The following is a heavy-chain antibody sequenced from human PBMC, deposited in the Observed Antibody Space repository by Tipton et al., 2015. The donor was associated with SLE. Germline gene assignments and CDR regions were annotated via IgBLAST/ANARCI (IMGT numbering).Heavy chain of an antibody. D-gene: IGHD3-3*01. J-gene: IGHJ6*02. CDR1: GGSISSYY. Sequence: TLSLTCTVSGGSISSYYWSWIRQPPGKGLEWIGYIYYSGSTNYNPSLKSRVTILVDTSKNQFSLKLSSVTAADTAVYYCARACLIFGVVHPYCYGMDVWGQGTTVTVSS. CDR2: IYYSGST. CDR3: ARACLIFGVVHPYCYGMDV. V-gene: IGHV4-59*01.